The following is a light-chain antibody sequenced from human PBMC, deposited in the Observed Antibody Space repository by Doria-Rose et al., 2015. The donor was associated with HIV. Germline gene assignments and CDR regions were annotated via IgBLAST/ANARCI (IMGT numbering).Light chain of an antibody. Sequence: TQSPGTLSLSPGERATLSCRASQSFSSTYLAWYQQKPGQAPSLLIYDESTRATGIPDRFSASGSGTDFTLTINRLEPEDFALYYCHQYGTAWTFGQGTKVEI. J-gene: IGKJ1*01. V-gene: IGKV3-20*01. CDR3: HQYGTAWT. CDR2: DES. CDR1: QSFSSTY.